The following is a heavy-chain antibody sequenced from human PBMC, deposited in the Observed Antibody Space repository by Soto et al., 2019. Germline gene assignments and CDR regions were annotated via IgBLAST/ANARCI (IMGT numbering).Heavy chain of an antibody. CDR2: IYYSGST. CDR1: GGSISSGSYY. D-gene: IGHD2-2*01. J-gene: IGHJ3*02. CDR3: ASGARVVPAAMYGDAFDI. V-gene: IGHV4-61*01. Sequence: SETLSLTCTVSGGSISSGSYYWTWIRQHPGKGLEWIGYIYYSGSTNYNPSLKSRVTISVDTSKNQFSLKLSSVTAADTAVYYCASGARVVPAAMYGDAFDIWGQGTMVTVSS.